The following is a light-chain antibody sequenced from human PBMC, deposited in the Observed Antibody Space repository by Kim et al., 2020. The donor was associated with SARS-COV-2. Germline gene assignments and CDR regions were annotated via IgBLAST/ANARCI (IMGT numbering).Light chain of an antibody. CDR2: AAS. Sequence: SPGESATLSFRASQSVSSNFLAWYQQKSGQAPRLLIYAASSTATGIPDRFSGRGSGTDFTLTISRLEPEDFAVYYCQQYGSSPLTFGQGTKVDIK. CDR3: QQYGSSPLT. V-gene: IGKV3-20*01. CDR1: QSVSSNF. J-gene: IGKJ1*01.